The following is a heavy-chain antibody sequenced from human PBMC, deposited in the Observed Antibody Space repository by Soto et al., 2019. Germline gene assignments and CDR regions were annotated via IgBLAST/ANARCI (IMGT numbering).Heavy chain of an antibody. V-gene: IGHV4-59*08. CDR2: IYYSGST. Sequence: SETLSLTCTVSGGSISSYYWSWIRQPPGKGLEWIGYIYYSGSTNYNPSLKSRVTISVDTSKNQFSLKLSSVTAADTAVYYCARHSTPGGFWSGFEDYWGQGTLVTVSS. J-gene: IGHJ4*02. CDR1: GGSISSYY. D-gene: IGHD3-3*01. CDR3: ARHSTPGGFWSGFEDY.